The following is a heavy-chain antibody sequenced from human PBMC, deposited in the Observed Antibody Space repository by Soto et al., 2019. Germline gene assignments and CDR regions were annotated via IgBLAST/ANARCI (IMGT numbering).Heavy chain of an antibody. CDR2: IITIFGTA. CDR1: GGTFSRHA. J-gene: IGHJ4*02. V-gene: IGHV1-69*01. Sequence: QVQLVQSGAEVRKPGSSVKVSCKASGGTFSRHAISWVRQAPGQGLEWMGGIITIFGTANHAQKFQGRVTIIADESTSTVYRELSSMRSEDTAMYYCARGWGYDSNDYYYAYWGQVTRLIVSS. CDR3: ARGWGYDSNDYYYAY. D-gene: IGHD3-22*01.